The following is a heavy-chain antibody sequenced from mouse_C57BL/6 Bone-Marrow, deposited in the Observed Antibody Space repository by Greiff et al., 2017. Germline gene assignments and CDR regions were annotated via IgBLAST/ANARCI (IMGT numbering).Heavy chain of an antibody. V-gene: IGHV1-81*01. Sequence: QVQLQQPGAELVKPGASVKLSCKASGYTFTSYGISWVKQRTGQGLEWIGEIYPRSGNTYYNEKFKGKATLTADKSSSTAYMELRSLTSEDSAVYFCARDVTTKGYYFDYWGQGTTLTGSS. CDR3: ARDVTTKGYYFDY. J-gene: IGHJ2*01. D-gene: IGHD2-3*01. CDR2: IYPRSGNT. CDR1: GYTFTSYG.